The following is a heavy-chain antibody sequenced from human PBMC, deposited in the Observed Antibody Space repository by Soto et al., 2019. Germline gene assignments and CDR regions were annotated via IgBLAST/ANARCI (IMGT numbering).Heavy chain of an antibody. Sequence: ASVKVSCKASGYTFTGYYMHWVRQAPGQGLEWMGWINPNSGGTNYAQKFQGWVTMTRDTSISTAYMELSRLRSDDTAVYYCARGLGLANDAFDIWGQGTMVTVSS. CDR1: GYTFTGYY. CDR3: ARGLGLANDAFDI. V-gene: IGHV1-2*04. D-gene: IGHD1-26*01. J-gene: IGHJ3*02. CDR2: INPNSGGT.